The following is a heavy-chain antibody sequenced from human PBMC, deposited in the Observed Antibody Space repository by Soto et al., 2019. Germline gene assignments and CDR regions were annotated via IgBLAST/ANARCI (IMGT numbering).Heavy chain of an antibody. Sequence: QITLKESGPTLVRPTQTLTLTCTFSGFSLSTRGLAVGWIRQPPGKALEWLALIYWDDDNRHSPSLESRLTITKDISKNQVILTMTNLDPAYTATYCCARRPGSGYCSGGSCTTPFNYWGQGILVTVSS. V-gene: IGHV2-5*02. D-gene: IGHD2-15*01. CDR1: GFSLSTRGLA. CDR3: ARRPGSGYCSGGSCTTPFNY. CDR2: IYWDDDN. J-gene: IGHJ4*02.